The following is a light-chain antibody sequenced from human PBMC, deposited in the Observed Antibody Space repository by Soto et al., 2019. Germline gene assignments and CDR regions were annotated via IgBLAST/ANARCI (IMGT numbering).Light chain of an antibody. CDR1: QSISSW. V-gene: IGKV1-5*03. CDR3: QQYSTYPYI. CDR2: KAS. Sequence: DIQRTQSPSILSASVGDRVTITCRASQSISSWLAWYQQKPGKAPKLLIYKASTLESGVPSRFSGGGIGTEVSLSISSLQPDDFATYYCQQYSTYPYIFGQGTKVDIK. J-gene: IGKJ2*01.